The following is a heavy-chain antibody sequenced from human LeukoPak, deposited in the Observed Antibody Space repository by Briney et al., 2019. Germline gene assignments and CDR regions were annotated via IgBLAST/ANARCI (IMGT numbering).Heavy chain of an antibody. J-gene: IGHJ4*02. CDR2: INPSGGST. CDR1: GYTFTNYY. D-gene: IGHD6-19*01. V-gene: IGHV1-46*01. CDR3: ARGTSGWYSVFDY. Sequence: ASVKVSCKASGYTFTNYYMHWVRQAPGQGLEWMGKINPSGGSTTYAQKFQGRVTMTRDTSTSTVYMDLSSLRSEDTAVYYCARGTSGWYSVFDYWGQGTLVTAPS.